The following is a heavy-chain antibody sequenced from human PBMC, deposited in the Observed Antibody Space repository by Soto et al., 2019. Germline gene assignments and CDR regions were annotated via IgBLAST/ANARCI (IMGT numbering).Heavy chain of an antibody. D-gene: IGHD3-22*01. J-gene: IGHJ5*02. Sequence: SETLSLTCTVSGGSISSGGYYWSWIRQHPGKGLEWIGYIYYSGSTYYNPSLKSRVTISVDTSKNQFSLKLSSVTAADTAVYYCARGGSPYYYDSSGYSWFDPWGQGTLVTVSS. CDR3: ARGGSPYYYDSSGYSWFDP. CDR2: IYYSGST. CDR1: GGSISSGGYY. V-gene: IGHV4-31*03.